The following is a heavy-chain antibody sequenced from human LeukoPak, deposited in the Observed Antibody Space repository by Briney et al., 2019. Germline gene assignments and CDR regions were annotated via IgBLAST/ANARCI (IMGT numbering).Heavy chain of an antibody. D-gene: IGHD2-21*02. J-gene: IGHJ4*02. CDR3: IFDY. V-gene: IGHV3-23*01. CDR2: ISGSGGST. CDR1: GFTFSSYA. Sequence: PGGSLRLSCAASGFTFSSYAMSWVRQAPGKGLEWVSAISGSGGSTYYADSVKGRFSISRDNSKNTLYLYCAKDRLLNCRGDCYIFDYWGQGTVVTVSS.